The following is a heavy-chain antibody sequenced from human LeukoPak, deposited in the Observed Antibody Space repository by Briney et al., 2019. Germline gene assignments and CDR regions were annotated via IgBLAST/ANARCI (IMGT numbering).Heavy chain of an antibody. CDR3: ARAVYGSAWYDPGAWFDP. D-gene: IGHD6-19*01. CDR2: ISSSSSYI. Sequence: GGSLRLSCAASGFTVSSNYMSWVRQAPGKGLEWVSSISSSSSYIYYADSVKGRFTISRDNAKNSLYLQMNSLRAEDTAVYYCARAVYGSAWYDPGAWFDPWGQGTLVTVSS. J-gene: IGHJ5*02. CDR1: GFTVSSNY. V-gene: IGHV3-21*01.